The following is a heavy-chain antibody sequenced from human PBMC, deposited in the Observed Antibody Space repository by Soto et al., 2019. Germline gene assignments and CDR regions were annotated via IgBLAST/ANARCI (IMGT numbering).Heavy chain of an antibody. J-gene: IGHJ4*02. D-gene: IGHD3-16*01. CDR2: ISRSGDRT. CDR3: ARTDTGGTYFEF. Sequence: VQLSQSGGGLVQPGESLSLSCSGSGFTFGDFTMSWIRQSPGKGLEWVCTISRSGDRTFYADSVRGRLTVSRDNFKKTVSLQMESLRAEDSAVYFCARTDTGGTYFEFWGRGTLVTVSS. V-gene: IGHV3-23*01. CDR1: GFTFGDFT.